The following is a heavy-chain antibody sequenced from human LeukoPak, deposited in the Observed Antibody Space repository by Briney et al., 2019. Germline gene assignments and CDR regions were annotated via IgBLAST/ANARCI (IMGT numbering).Heavy chain of an antibody. CDR1: GFTFSSYA. CDR3: ARDHSSADYGDYALDY. CDR2: ISYDGSNK. Sequence: PGRSLRLSCAASGFTFSSYAMHWVRQAPGKGLEWVAVISYDGSNKYYADSVKGRFTISRDNAKNSLYLQMNSLRAEDTAVYYCARDHSSADYGDYALDYWGQGTLVTVSS. J-gene: IGHJ4*02. D-gene: IGHD4-17*01. V-gene: IGHV3-30*07.